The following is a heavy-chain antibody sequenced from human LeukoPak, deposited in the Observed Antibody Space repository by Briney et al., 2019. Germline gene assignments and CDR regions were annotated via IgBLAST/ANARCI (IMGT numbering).Heavy chain of an antibody. J-gene: IGHJ4*02. CDR1: GYTFTGYY. D-gene: IGHD6-13*01. CDR2: INPNSGGT. V-gene: IGHV1-2*02. CDR3: ARDGPSTDSSSWRH. Sequence: GASVKVSCKASGYTFTGYYMHWVRQAPGQGLEWMGWINPNSGGTNYAQKFQGRVTMTRDTSISTADMELSRLRSDDTAVYYCARDGPSTDSSSWRHWGQGTLVTVSS.